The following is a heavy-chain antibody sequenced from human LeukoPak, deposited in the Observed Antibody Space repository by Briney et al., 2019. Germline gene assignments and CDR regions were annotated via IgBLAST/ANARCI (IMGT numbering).Heavy chain of an antibody. CDR2: INSNSGGT. J-gene: IGHJ5*01. CDR1: GYTFTGYY. V-gene: IGHV1-2*02. Sequence: GASVTVSCKASGYTFTGYYIHWVRQAPGQGLEWMGWINSNSGGTNYEQRLQGGVTLTRDTSTSTAYMELSSLTYDDTAVYYCARDWAGFGSGWYDFWGQGTLVTVSS. D-gene: IGHD6-19*01. CDR3: ARDWAGFGSGWYDF.